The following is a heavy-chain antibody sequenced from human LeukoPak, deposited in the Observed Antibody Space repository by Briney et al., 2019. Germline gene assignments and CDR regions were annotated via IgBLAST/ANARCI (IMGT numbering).Heavy chain of an antibody. CDR3: ALFTAMVREDAFDI. D-gene: IGHD5-18*01. J-gene: IGHJ3*02. Sequence: PGGSLRLSCAASGFTVSSNYMSWVRQAPGKGLEWVSVIYSGGSTYYADSVKGRFTISRDNSKNTLYLQMNSLRAEDTAVYYCALFTAMVREDAFDIWGQGTMVTVSS. CDR1: GFTVSSNY. CDR2: IYSGGST. V-gene: IGHV3-53*01.